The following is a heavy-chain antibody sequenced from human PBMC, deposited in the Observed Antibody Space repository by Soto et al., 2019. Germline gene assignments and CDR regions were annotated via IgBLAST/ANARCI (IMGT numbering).Heavy chain of an antibody. CDR3: ARGFGWELPRDDAFDI. V-gene: IGHV1-3*01. J-gene: IGHJ3*02. D-gene: IGHD1-26*01. CDR2: INAGNGNT. CDR1: GYTFTSYA. Sequence: ASVKVSCKASGYTFTSYAMHWVRQAPGQRLEWMGWINAGNGNTKYSQKFQGRVTITRDTSASTAYMELSSLRSEDTAVYYCARGFGWELPRDDAFDIWGQGTMVTVSS.